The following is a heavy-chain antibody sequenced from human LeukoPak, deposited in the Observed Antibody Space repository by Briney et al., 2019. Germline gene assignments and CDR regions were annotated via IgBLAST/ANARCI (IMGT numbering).Heavy chain of an antibody. Sequence: GGSLRHSCAASGFNFSSYGMHWVRQAPGKGLEWVAVISYDGSNKYYADSVKGRFTISRDNSKNTLYLQMNSLRAEDTAVYYCAKGELPFDYWGQGTLVTVSS. CDR2: ISYDGSNK. V-gene: IGHV3-30*18. J-gene: IGHJ4*02. CDR3: AKGELPFDY. D-gene: IGHD1-26*01. CDR1: GFNFSSYG.